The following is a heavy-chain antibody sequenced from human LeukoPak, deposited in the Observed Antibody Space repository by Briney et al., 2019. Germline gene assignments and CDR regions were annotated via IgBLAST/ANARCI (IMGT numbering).Heavy chain of an antibody. CDR2: ISSSSSYI. D-gene: IGHD2-15*01. V-gene: IGHV3-21*01. Sequence: PGGSLRLTCAASGFTFSSYSMNWVRQAPGKGLEWVSSISSSSSYIYYADSVKGRFTISRDNAKKSLYLQMSSLRAEDTAVYYCARDLTVHCSGGSCSRFDYWGQGTLVTVSS. CDR1: GFTFSSYS. CDR3: ARDLTVHCSGGSCSRFDY. J-gene: IGHJ4*02.